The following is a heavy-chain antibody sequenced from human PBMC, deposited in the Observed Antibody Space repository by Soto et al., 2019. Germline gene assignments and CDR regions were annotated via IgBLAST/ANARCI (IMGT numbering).Heavy chain of an antibody. J-gene: IGHJ5*02. D-gene: IGHD3-16*02. CDR3: ARETLITFGGVITNNWFDP. CDR1: GGSISSGGYY. CDR2: IYYSGST. Sequence: VQLQESGPGLVKPSQTLSLTCTVSGGSISSGGYYWSWIRQHPGKGREWIGYIYYSGSTYYNPSLKSRVTISVDTSKNQFSLKLSSVTAADTAVYYCARETLITFGGVITNNWFDPWGQGTLVTVSS. V-gene: IGHV4-31*03.